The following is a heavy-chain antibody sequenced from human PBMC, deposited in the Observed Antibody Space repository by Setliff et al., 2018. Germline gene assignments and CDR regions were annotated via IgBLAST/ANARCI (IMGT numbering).Heavy chain of an antibody. CDR1: GGSFSGYY. Sequence: SETLSLTCAVYGGSFSGYYWSWIRQPPGKGLEWIGEINHSGSTNYNPSLKSRVTISVDTSKNQFSLKLSSVTAADTAVYYYARARYSNFLNWFDPWGQGTLVTVSS. D-gene: IGHD4-4*01. V-gene: IGHV4-34*01. J-gene: IGHJ5*02. CDR2: INHSGST. CDR3: ARARYSNFLNWFDP.